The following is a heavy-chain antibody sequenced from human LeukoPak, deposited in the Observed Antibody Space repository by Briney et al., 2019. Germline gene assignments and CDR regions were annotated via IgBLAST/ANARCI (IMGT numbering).Heavy chain of an antibody. V-gene: IGHV3-53*01. CDR3: ARLRRGY. Sequence: PGGSLRLSCAASGLTVSSNHMSWVRQAPGKGLEWVSLIKSDGTTEYADSVKGRFTISRDNSKNTLFLQMNSLRVEDMAVYYCARLRRGYWGRGTPVTVSS. CDR1: GLTVSSNH. CDR2: IKSDGTT. J-gene: IGHJ4*02.